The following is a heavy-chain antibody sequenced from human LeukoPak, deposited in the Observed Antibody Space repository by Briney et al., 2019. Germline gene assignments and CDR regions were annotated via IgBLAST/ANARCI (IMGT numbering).Heavy chain of an antibody. J-gene: IGHJ6*03. V-gene: IGHV1-69*06. CDR3: ARGGVYDFWSGYSSYYYYMDV. CDR2: IIPIFGTA. Sequence: GASVTVSCTASGGTFSSYAISWVRQAPGQGLEWMGGIIPIFGTANYAQTFQGRVTITADKSTSTAYMELSSLRSEDTAVYYCARGGVYDFWSGYSSYYYYMDVWGKGATVTVSS. D-gene: IGHD3-3*01. CDR1: GGTFSSYA.